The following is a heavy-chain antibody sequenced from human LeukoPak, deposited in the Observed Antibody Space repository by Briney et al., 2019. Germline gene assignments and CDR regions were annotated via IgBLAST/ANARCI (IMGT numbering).Heavy chain of an antibody. D-gene: IGHD3-16*01. CDR3: AKTSAPSGLGGAFDI. V-gene: IGHV3-48*03. CDR1: GFTFSSYE. J-gene: IGHJ3*02. CDR2: ISSSGSTI. Sequence: PGGSLRLSCAASGFTFSSYEMNWVRQAPGKGLEWVSYISSSGSTIYYADSVKGRFTISRDNAKNSLYLQMNSLRAEDTAVYYCAKTSAPSGLGGAFDIWGQGTMVTVSS.